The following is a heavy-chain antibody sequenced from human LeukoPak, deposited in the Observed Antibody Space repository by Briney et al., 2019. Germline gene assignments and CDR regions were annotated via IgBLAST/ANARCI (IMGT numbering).Heavy chain of an antibody. CDR3: ARVRPGDADP. J-gene: IGHJ5*02. CDR2: ISQDGGGT. D-gene: IGHD1-26*01. CDR1: GFAFSTYW. V-gene: IGHV3-7*01. Sequence: GGSLRLSCAASGFAFSTYWMTWVRQAPEMGLEWVASISQDGGGTYYGDSVKGRFTISRDNAKNSLYLQMNSLRADDTAVYYCARVRPGDADPWGQGTLVSVSS.